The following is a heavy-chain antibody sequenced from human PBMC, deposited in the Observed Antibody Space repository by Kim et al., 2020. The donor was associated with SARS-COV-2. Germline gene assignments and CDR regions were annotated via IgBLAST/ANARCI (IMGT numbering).Heavy chain of an antibody. CDR3: ARDREYYDSSGYYLDY. V-gene: IGHV3-33*01. D-gene: IGHD3-22*01. CDR1: GFTFSSYG. CDR2: IWYDGSNK. Sequence: GGSLRLSCAASGFTFSSYGMHWVRQAPGKGLEWVAVIWYDGSNKYYADSVKGRFTISRDNSKNTLYLQMNSLRAEDTAVYYCARDREYYDSSGYYLDYWGQGTLVTVSS. J-gene: IGHJ4*02.